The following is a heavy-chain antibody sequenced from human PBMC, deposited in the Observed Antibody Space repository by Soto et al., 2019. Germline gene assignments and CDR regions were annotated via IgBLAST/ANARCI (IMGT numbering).Heavy chain of an antibody. J-gene: IGHJ4*02. CDR2: ISGSGGST. Sequence: AGGSLRLSCAASGFTFSSYAMSWVRQAPGKGLEWVSAISGSGGSTYYADSVKGRFTISRDNSKNTLYLQMNSLRAEDTAVHYCAKTSSNVVVAATLNYWGQGTLVTVSS. V-gene: IGHV3-23*01. D-gene: IGHD2-15*01. CDR1: GFTFSSYA. CDR3: AKTSSNVVVAATLNY.